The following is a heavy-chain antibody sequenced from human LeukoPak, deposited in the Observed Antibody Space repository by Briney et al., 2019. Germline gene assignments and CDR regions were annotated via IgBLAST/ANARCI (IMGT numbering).Heavy chain of an antibody. CDR2: INSDGSST. J-gene: IGHJ4*02. CDR3: ARSLRYFDWLHTSYYFDY. Sequence: PGGSLRLSCAASGFTFSSYWMHWVRQAPGKGLVWVSRINSDGSSTSYADSVKGRFTISRDNAKNTLYLQMNSLRAEDTAVYYCARSLRYFDWLHTSYYFDYWGQGTLVTVSS. D-gene: IGHD3-9*01. V-gene: IGHV3-74*01. CDR1: GFTFSSYW.